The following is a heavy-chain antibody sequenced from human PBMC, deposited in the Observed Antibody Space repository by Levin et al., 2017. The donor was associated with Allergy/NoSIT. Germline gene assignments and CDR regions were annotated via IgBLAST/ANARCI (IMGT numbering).Heavy chain of an antibody. D-gene: IGHD2-15*01. V-gene: IGHV3-23*01. CDR1: GFTFSSYA. Sequence: GESLKISCAASGFTFSSYAMSWVRQAPGKGPEWVSAISGSGGSTYYADSVKGRFTISRDNSKNTLYLQMNSLRAEDTAVYYCAKDRSDCSGGSCYSERFFDYWGQGTLVTDSS. CDR2: ISGSGGST. CDR3: AKDRSDCSGGSCYSERFFDY. J-gene: IGHJ4*02.